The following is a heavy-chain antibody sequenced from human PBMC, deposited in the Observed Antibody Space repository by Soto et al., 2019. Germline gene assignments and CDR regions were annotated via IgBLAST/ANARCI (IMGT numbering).Heavy chain of an antibody. V-gene: IGHV1-2*02. CDR3: ARDVVGSDYFDS. J-gene: IGHJ4*02. Sequence: ASVKVSCKAPCYTFTHYYMHWGRQAPGQGLEWMGWINPKTGGTNYVQKFQGRVTMTRDTSITTAYMELSRLRSDDTAVYYCARDVVGSDYFDSWGQGTLVTVSS. D-gene: IGHD1-26*01. CDR2: INPKTGGT. CDR1: CYTFTHYY.